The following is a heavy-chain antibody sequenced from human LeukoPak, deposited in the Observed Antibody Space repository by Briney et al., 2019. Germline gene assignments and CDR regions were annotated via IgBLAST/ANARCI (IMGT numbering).Heavy chain of an antibody. CDR2: IYSGGST. Sequence: GGSLTLSCAASGFTISSNYMSWVRHAQRKGQEWVSVIYSGGSTYYADSVKGRFTISRDNSKSTLYLQMNSLRAEDTAVYYCASTFYGGSPPYWGQGTLVTVSS. CDR3: ASTFYGGSPPY. D-gene: IGHD4-23*01. V-gene: IGHV3-66*01. J-gene: IGHJ4*02. CDR1: GFTISSNY.